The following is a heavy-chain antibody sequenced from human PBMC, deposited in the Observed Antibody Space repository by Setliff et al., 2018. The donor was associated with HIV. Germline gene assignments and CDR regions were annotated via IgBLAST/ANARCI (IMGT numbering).Heavy chain of an antibody. V-gene: IGHV3-23*01. CDR1: GFTFSSHS. CDR3: AKDDVPRDFDI. CDR2: VVGSGLST. Sequence: GGSLRLSCAASGFTFSSHSMNWVRQAPGKGLEWVSTVVGSGLSTYYAASVKGRFTISRDNSKSALYLQMNSLRADDTAVYYCAKDDVPRDFDIWGQGTMVTVSS. J-gene: IGHJ3*02.